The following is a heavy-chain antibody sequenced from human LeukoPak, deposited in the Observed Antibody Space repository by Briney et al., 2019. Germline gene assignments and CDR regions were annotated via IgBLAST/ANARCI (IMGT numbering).Heavy chain of an antibody. CDR2: IYYSGST. D-gene: IGHD5-18*01. CDR1: GYFISSAYY. V-gene: IGHV4-59*12. J-gene: IGHJ4*02. Sequence: PSETLSLTCTVSGYFISSAYYWSWIRQPPGKGLEWIGYIYYSGSTNYNPSLKSRVTISVDTSKNQFSLKLSSVTAADTAVYYCARDISYGHSLFDYWGQGTLVTVSS. CDR3: ARDISYGHSLFDY.